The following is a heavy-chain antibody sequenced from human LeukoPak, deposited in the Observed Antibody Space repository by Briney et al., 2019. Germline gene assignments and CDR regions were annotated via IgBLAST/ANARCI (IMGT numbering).Heavy chain of an antibody. V-gene: IGHV3-53*01. Sequence: PGGSLRLSCAASGFTVSSDYMSWVRQAPGKGLEWVSVIYSGGSTYYADSVKGRFTISRDNSKNTLYLQMNSLRAEDTAVYYCAKVAAARKAGYWGQGTLVTVSS. D-gene: IGHD6-6*01. J-gene: IGHJ4*02. CDR2: IYSGGST. CDR1: GFTVSSDY. CDR3: AKVAAARKAGY.